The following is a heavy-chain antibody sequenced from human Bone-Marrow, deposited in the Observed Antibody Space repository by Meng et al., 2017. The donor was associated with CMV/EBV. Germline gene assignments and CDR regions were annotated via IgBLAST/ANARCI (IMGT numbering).Heavy chain of an antibody. D-gene: IGHD3-22*01. CDR3: TRESGVYTYYYDSSGLLDY. CDR1: GFTFGDYA. Sequence: GESLKISCTASGFTFGDYAMSWVRQAPGKGLEWVGFIRSKAYGGTTEYAASVKGRFTISRDDSKSIAYLQMNSLKTEDTAVYYCTRESGVYTYYYDSSGLLDYWGQGTLVTGSS. CDR2: IRSKAYGGTT. J-gene: IGHJ4*02. V-gene: IGHV3-49*04.